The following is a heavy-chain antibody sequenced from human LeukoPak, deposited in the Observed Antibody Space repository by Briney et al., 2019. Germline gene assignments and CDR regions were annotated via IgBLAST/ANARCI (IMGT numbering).Heavy chain of an antibody. CDR1: AFTSITYA. CDR2: IRPDGDRT. CDR3: AREHSRTPPWYPVDY. J-gene: IGHJ4*02. V-gene: IGHV3-23*01. Sequence: PGGSLRLSSAASAFTSITYAITLLRQGPGKGLEWVSAIRPDGDRTYFANSVRGRFTISRDNSKDTGYLQINGLRVEETAVYYCAREHSRTPPWYPVDYWGQGTLVPVSS. D-gene: IGHD6-13*01.